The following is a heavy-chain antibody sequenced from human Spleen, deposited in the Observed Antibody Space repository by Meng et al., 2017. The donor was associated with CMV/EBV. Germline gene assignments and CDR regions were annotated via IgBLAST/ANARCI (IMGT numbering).Heavy chain of an antibody. CDR1: GGPIKNPNYY. D-gene: IGHD3-10*01. Sequence: SETLSLTCTVCGGPIKNPNYYWSWNRHQPGKGLEWLGYSYYTGAYYNPSLASRIFISLDSSSNRYSLTLRAVTAADTALYFCARMRGSGSEDYWGPGTLVTVSS. CDR3: ARMRGSGSEDY. J-gene: IGHJ4*02. CDR2: SYYTGA. V-gene: IGHV4-31*03.